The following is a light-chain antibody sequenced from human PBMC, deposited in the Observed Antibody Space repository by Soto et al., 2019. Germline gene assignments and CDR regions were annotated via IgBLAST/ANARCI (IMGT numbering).Light chain of an antibody. V-gene: IGLV2-23*01. CDR1: NCDVGSYNL. J-gene: IGLJ1*01. CDR2: EGS. Sequence: QSVLTQPASVSGSPGQSITISCTGNNCDVGSYNLVSWYQQHPGKAPKLMIYEGSKRPSGVSNRFSGSKSGNTASLTISGLQAEDEADYYCCSYAGSRRVFGTGTKVTVL. CDR3: CSYAGSRRV.